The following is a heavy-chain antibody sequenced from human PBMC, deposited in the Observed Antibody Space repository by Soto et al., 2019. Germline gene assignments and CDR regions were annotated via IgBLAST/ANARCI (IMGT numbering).Heavy chain of an antibody. J-gene: IGHJ6*02. V-gene: IGHV3-33*01. CDR3: ARQQIPPPTRGAANARGGMDV. CDR1: GFTFNNYG. D-gene: IGHD1-26*01. CDR2: IWNEGRKS. Sequence: QVQLVESGGGVVQPGRSLRLSCAASGFTFNNYGMQWVRQAPGKGLEWLAAIWNEGRKSSNENSVKGRYTISRDNSKNTLYLQMSRLRAEDTAVYYCARQQIPPPTRGAANARGGMDVWGQGTTVTVSS.